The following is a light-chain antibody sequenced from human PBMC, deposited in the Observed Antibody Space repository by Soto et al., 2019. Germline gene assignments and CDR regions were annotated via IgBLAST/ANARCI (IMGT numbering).Light chain of an antibody. J-gene: IGKJ4*01. CDR2: DAF. V-gene: IGKV1-33*01. CDR1: QDISNY. CDR3: QQYDNLPLT. Sequence: DIQLTQSPSSLSASVGDSVTITCQASQDISNYLNWYQQKPGKAPKLLIYDAFNLETGVPSRFSGGGSGTDYTLTLNSLQPEDFATYYCQQYDNLPLTFGGGTKVDIK.